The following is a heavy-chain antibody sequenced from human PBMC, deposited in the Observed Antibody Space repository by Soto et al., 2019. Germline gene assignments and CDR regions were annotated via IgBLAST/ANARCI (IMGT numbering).Heavy chain of an antibody. CDR3: AKTVAGEY. D-gene: IGHD6-19*01. CDR1: GFTFSTYA. V-gene: IGHV3-23*01. Sequence: EVQLLESGGDLVQPGRSLRLSCAASGFTFSTYAMMWVRQAPGKGLEWVSAISSGGGSTYYAGSVEGRFTISRDNSKNTLYLQMNSLRVEDTAIYYCAKTVAGEYWGQGTLVTVS. J-gene: IGHJ4*02. CDR2: ISSGGGST.